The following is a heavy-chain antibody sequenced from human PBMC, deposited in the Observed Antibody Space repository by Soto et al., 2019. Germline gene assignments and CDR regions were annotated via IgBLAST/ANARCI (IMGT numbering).Heavy chain of an antibody. Sequence: QVQLQESGPGLVKPSQTLSLTCTVSGGSISSGGYYWSWIRQHPGKGLEWIGYIYYSGSTYYNPSLKRRVTISVDTSKNQFSLKLSSVTAADTAVYYCARVGTNYDFWSGYRPFDPWGQGTLVTVSS. CDR3: ARVGTNYDFWSGYRPFDP. D-gene: IGHD3-3*01. CDR1: GGSISSGGYY. V-gene: IGHV4-31*03. CDR2: IYYSGST. J-gene: IGHJ5*02.